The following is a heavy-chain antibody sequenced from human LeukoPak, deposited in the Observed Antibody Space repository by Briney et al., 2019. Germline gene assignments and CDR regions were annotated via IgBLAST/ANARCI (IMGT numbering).Heavy chain of an antibody. D-gene: IGHD3-3*01. J-gene: IGHJ4*02. CDR1: GYTFTGYY. CDR3: ARGDYDFWSDPFSY. Sequence: GASVKVSCKASGYTFTGYYMHWVRQAPGQGLEWMGRLNPNSGVTNFAQRFQGRVTMTRDTSISTAYMELSSLRSDDTAVYYCARGDYDFWSDPFSYWGQGTLVTVSS. V-gene: IGHV1-2*06. CDR2: LNPNSGVT.